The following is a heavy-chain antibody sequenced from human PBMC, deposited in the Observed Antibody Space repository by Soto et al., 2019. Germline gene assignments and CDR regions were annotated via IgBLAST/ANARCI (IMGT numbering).Heavy chain of an antibody. CDR1: GGSFSGYY. CDR3: ARGVLAARTTNWFDP. V-gene: IGHV4-34*01. D-gene: IGHD6-6*01. Sequence: SETLSLTCAVYGGSFSGYYLSWIRHPPGKGLEWIGEIKHSGSTNYNPSLKSRVTISVDTSKNQFSLKLSSVTAADTAVYYCARGVLAARTTNWFDPWGQGTLVTVSS. J-gene: IGHJ5*02. CDR2: IKHSGST.